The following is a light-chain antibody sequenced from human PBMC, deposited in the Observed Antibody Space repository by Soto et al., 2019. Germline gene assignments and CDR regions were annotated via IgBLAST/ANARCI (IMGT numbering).Light chain of an antibody. CDR1: QSVSSGY. J-gene: IGKJ4*01. CDR3: QQYYVTPRT. Sequence: LTQDSRALSLSAGEGASFSCRDSQSVSSGYFAWYQQKPGQAHRLLIYGAYTRATGIPDRFSGSGSGTDFTLTIGSLEPEDVAVDHCQQYYVTPRTVGGGTKVDI. CDR2: GAY. V-gene: IGKV3-20*01.